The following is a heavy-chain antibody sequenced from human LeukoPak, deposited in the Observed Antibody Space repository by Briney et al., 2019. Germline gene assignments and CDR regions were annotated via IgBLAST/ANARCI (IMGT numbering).Heavy chain of an antibody. J-gene: IGHJ4*02. V-gene: IGHV3-23*01. D-gene: IGHD1-26*01. CDR1: GFTFSSYA. CDR3: ARRLGGTDE. Sequence: QPGGSLRLSCAASGFTFSSYAMSWVRQAPGKGLEWVSAISGSGGSTYYADSVKGRFTISRDNAKNSLYLQMNSLRAEDTAVYYCARRLGGTDEWGQGTLVTVSS. CDR2: ISGSGGST.